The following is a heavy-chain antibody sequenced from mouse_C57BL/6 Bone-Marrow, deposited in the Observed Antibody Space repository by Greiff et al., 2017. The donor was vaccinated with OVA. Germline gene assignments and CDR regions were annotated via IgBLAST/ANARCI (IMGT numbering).Heavy chain of an antibody. CDR3: ARSLYYGNYVWYFDV. Sequence: VHVKQSGAELVKPGASVKLSCTASGFNIKDYYMHWVKQWTEQGLEWIGRIDPEDGATKYAPTFPGTATITADTSSNQAYLQLSSLTSEDTAVYYCARSLYYGNYVWYFDVWGTGTTVTVSS. CDR1: GFNIKDYY. CDR2: IDPEDGAT. D-gene: IGHD2-1*01. V-gene: IGHV14-2*01. J-gene: IGHJ1*03.